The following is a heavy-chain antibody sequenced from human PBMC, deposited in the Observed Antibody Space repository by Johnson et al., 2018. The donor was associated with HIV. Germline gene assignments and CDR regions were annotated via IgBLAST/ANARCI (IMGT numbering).Heavy chain of an antibody. Sequence: MQLVESGGGVVQPGRSLRLSCAASGLTFSNFYMTWVRQAPGTGLEWVATIRPDGSEEFYVDSVKGRFTISRDNAKHSLYLQMNSLRAEDTALYYCARDRGYWDAFDIWGQGTMVTVSS. CDR1: GLTFSNFY. J-gene: IGHJ3*02. CDR2: IRPDGSEE. CDR3: ARDRGYWDAFDI. D-gene: IGHD3-22*01. V-gene: IGHV3-7*01.